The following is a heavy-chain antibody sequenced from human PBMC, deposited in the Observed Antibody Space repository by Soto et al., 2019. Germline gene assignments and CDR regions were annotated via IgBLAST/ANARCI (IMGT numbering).Heavy chain of an antibody. CDR2: IYYNGNS. V-gene: IGHV4-59*01. Sequence: SETLSLTCTVSGGSISTYYWSWSRQAPGKGLEWLGYIYYNGNSYYNPSLKSRLTMSVDTSKNQFSLRLSSATAADTAVYYLAREQDNVKIRGQRTL. J-gene: IGHJ4*02. CDR1: GGSISTYY. CDR3: AREQDNVKI. D-gene: IGHD2-15*01.